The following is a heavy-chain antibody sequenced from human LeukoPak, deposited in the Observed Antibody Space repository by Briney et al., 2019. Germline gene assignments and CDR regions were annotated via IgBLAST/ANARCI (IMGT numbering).Heavy chain of an antibody. CDR2: IDTTSNYI. D-gene: IGHD6-19*01. CDR1: GFTLSGYA. J-gene: IGHJ6*02. CDR3: ARERRDTSASYGMDV. Sequence: PGGSLRLSCAASGFTLSGYAMHWVRQAPGKGLEWVSSIDTTSNYIYYADSVKGRFTISRDNAKNTLYLQMNNLRAEDTAVYYCARERRDTSASYGMDVWGQGTPVTVSS. V-gene: IGHV3-21*04.